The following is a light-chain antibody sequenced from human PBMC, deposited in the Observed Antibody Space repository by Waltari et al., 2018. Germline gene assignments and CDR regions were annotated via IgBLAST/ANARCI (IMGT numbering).Light chain of an antibody. Sequence: QSALTQPPSASGSPGQSVTISCTGTSSDIGDYNFFSWYQTHPGKAPKPMIYEVRKRPSGVPDRFSGSKSGATASLTVAGLQAEDEAEYYCSSYGGRNNLIFGGGTKLTVL. V-gene: IGLV2-8*01. J-gene: IGLJ2*01. CDR2: EVR. CDR1: SSDIGDYNF. CDR3: SSYGGRNNLI.